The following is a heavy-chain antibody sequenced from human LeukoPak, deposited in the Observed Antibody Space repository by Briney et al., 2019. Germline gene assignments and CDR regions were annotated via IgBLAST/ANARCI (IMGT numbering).Heavy chain of an antibody. CDR1: GFTFSSYA. V-gene: IGHV3-48*01. D-gene: IGHD2-15*01. Sequence: GGSLRLSCAASGFTFSSYAMSWVRQAPGKGPEWVSYISSSSTTIYYADSVKGRFAISRDNVQNSLYLQMNSLRAEDTAVYYCARDPDRGGGFDYWGQGTLVTASS. CDR3: ARDPDRGGGFDY. J-gene: IGHJ4*02. CDR2: ISSSSTTI.